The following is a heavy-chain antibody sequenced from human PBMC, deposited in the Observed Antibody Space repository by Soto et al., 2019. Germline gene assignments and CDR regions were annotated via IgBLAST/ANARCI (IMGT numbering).Heavy chain of an antibody. J-gene: IGHJ4*02. CDR2: IWYDGSNK. D-gene: IGHD3-22*01. Sequence: SLRLSCAASGFTFVSYGIHCFRHGTSKGLEWVAVIWYDGSNKYYADSVKGRFTISRDNSKNTLYLQMNSLRAEDTAVYYCARSDYYDSSGYRLADYWGQGTLVTVSS. CDR3: ARSDYYDSSGYRLADY. CDR1: GFTFVSYG. V-gene: IGHV3-33*01.